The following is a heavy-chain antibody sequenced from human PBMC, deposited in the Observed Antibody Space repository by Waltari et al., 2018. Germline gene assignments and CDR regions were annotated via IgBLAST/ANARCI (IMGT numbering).Heavy chain of an antibody. V-gene: IGHV1-24*01. CDR3: AAGPGPAGFYFYYYLHV. D-gene: IGHD6-13*01. J-gene: IGHJ6*03. CDR1: GSTLSELS. CDR2: FVPEAGEH. Sequence: QVQLIQSGAEVRKPGASVKVSCKVSGSTLSELSIHWVRQGPGKGLEWLGGFVPEAGEHLKVKPFQGKGPLTEKTSVNPASMEVSSLRSDDTAVYFCAAGPGPAGFYFYYYLHVWGKGTTVTVAS.